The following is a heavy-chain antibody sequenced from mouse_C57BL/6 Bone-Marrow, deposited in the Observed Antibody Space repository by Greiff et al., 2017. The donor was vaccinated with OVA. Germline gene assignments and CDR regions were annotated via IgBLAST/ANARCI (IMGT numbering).Heavy chain of an antibody. CDR1: GYTFTGYW. CDR2: ILPGSGST. Sequence: VKVVESGAELMKPGASVKLSCKATGYTFTGYWIEWVKQRPGHGLEWIGVILPGSGSTNYNEKFKGKATFTADTSSNTAYMQLSSLTTEDAAIYYGARSLPLRGLADWGQGTLVTVSA. J-gene: IGHJ3*01. V-gene: IGHV1-9*01. CDR3: ARSLPLRGLAD. D-gene: IGHD1-1*01.